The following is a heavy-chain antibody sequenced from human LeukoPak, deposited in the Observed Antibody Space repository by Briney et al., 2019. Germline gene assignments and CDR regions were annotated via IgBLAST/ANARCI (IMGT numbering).Heavy chain of an antibody. CDR2: ISSSSSNI. D-gene: IGHD3-10*01. CDR1: GFTFSSYN. CDR3: ARVEVGY. Sequence: GGSLRLSCAASGFTFSSYNMNWVRQAPGKGLEWVSSISSSSSNIYYAGSVKGRFTISRDNAKNSLYLQMNSLRAEDTAVYYCARVEVGYWGQGTLVTVSS. V-gene: IGHV3-21*01. J-gene: IGHJ4*02.